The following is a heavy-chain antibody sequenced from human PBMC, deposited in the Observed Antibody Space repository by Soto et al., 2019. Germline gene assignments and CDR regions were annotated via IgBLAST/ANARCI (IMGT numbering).Heavy chain of an antibody. Sequence: QVQLVQSGAEVKKPGSSVKVSCKASGGTFSSYAISWVRQAPGQGLEWMGGIIPIFGTANYAQKFQGRVTITADKSTSTAYMELSSLRSEDTAVYYCARGSDFWSGYTRHGMDVWGQGTTVTVSS. V-gene: IGHV1-69*06. J-gene: IGHJ6*02. D-gene: IGHD3-3*01. CDR3: ARGSDFWSGYTRHGMDV. CDR2: IIPIFGTA. CDR1: GGTFSSYA.